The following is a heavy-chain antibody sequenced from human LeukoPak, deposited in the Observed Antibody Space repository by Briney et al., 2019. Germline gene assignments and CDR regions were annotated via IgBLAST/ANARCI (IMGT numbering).Heavy chain of an antibody. J-gene: IGHJ4*02. D-gene: IGHD3-3*01. CDR1: GGTFSSYA. Sequence: GASVKVSCKASGGTFSSYAIRWVRQAPGQGLEWMGGIIPIFGTANYAQKFQGRVTITADESTSTAYMELSSLRSEDTAVYYCARDKPYFWSGNGGDWGQGTLVTVSS. CDR2: IIPIFGTA. CDR3: ARDKPYFWSGNGGD. V-gene: IGHV1-69*01.